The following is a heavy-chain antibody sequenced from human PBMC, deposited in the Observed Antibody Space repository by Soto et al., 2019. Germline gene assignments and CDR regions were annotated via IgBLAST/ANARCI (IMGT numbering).Heavy chain of an antibody. Sequence: GGSLRLSCAASGFTFSSYWMSWVRQAPGKGLEWVANIKQDGSEKYYVDSVKGRFTISRDNAKNSLYLQMNSLRAEDTAVYYCARPSWRYSSSDFDYWGQGTLVTVSS. CDR3: ARPSWRYSSSDFDY. CDR1: GFTFSSYW. D-gene: IGHD6-13*01. V-gene: IGHV3-7*05. J-gene: IGHJ4*02. CDR2: IKQDGSEK.